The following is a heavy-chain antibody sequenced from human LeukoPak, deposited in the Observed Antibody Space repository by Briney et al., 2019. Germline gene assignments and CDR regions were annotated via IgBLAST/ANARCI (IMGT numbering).Heavy chain of an antibody. CDR3: ARDTDTTLPIS. V-gene: IGHV4-59*12. Sequence: SETLSLTCTVSGGSISSYYWSWIRQPPGKGLEWIGYIYYSGSTNYNPSLKSRVTISVDTSKNQFSLKLSSVTAADTAVYYCARDTDTTLPISWGQGTLVTVSS. J-gene: IGHJ5*02. D-gene: IGHD1-1*01. CDR1: GGSISSYY. CDR2: IYYSGST.